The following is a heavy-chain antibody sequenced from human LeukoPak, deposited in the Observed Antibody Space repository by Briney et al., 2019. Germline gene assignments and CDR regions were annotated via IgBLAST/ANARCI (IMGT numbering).Heavy chain of an antibody. CDR2: ICAGGGNT. CDR3: AKSPPWFGGKDAFDI. J-gene: IGHJ3*02. Sequence: GGSLRLSCAASGFSFSSYAMSWVRQAPGKGLEWVSGICAGGGNTYYADSVKGRFTISRDNSKNTLYLQMNSLRAEDTAVYYCAKSPPWFGGKDAFDIWGQGTMVTVSS. V-gene: IGHV3-23*01. D-gene: IGHD3-10*01. CDR1: GFSFSSYA.